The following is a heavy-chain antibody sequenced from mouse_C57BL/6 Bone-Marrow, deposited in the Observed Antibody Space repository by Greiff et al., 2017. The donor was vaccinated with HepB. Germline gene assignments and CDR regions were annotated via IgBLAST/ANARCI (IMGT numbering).Heavy chain of an antibody. CDR2: IDPSDSYT. D-gene: IGHD2-12*01. J-gene: IGHJ4*01. Sequence: QVQLQQSGAELVMPGASVKLSCKASGYTFTSYWMHWVKQRPGQGLEWIGEIDPSDSYTNYNQKFKGKSTLTVDKSSSTAYMQLSSLTSEDSAVYYCARGEAHLRRMDYWGQGTSVTVSS. CDR1: GYTFTSYW. CDR3: ARGEAHLRRMDY. V-gene: IGHV1-69*01.